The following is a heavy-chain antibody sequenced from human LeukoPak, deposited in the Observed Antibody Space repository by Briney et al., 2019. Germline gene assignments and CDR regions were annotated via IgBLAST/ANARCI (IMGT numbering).Heavy chain of an antibody. CDR1: GYTFTKYW. CDR3: ARQAPYDNNDY. CDR2: IYPGDSDA. Sequence: GESLQISSKASGYTFTKYWIAWVRQMPGKGLEWMGIIYPGDSDARYSPSFQGQVTISADKSISTAYLQWSSLRASDTAMYYCARQAPYDNNDYWGQGTLVTVSS. J-gene: IGHJ4*02. V-gene: IGHV5-51*01. D-gene: IGHD1/OR15-1a*01.